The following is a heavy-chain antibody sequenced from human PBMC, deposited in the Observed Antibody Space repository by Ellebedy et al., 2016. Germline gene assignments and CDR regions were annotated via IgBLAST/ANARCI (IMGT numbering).Heavy chain of an antibody. CDR1: GGTFSSYA. CDR2: IIPIFGTA. J-gene: IGHJ4*02. Sequence: SVKVSCXASGGTFSSYAISWVRQAPGQGLEWMGGIIPIFGTANYAQKFQGRVTITADESTSTAYMELSSLRSEDTAVYYCASPAYYYGSGSYYPNETWGQGTLVTVSS. D-gene: IGHD3-10*01. CDR3: ASPAYYYGSGSYYPNET. V-gene: IGHV1-69*13.